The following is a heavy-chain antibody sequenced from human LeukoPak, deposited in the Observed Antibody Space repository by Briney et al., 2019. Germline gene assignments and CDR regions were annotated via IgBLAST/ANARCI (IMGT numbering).Heavy chain of an antibody. CDR2: ISAYNGNT. J-gene: IGHJ6*03. D-gene: IGHD4-17*01. CDR1: GYTFTSYG. CDR3: ARDLGHDYGDYGLSGYYYYMDV. V-gene: IGHV1-18*01. Sequence: ASVKVSCKASGYTFTSYGISWVRQAPGQGLEWMGWISAYNGNTNYAQKLQGRVTMTTDTSTSTAYMELRSLRSDDTAVYYCARDLGHDYGDYGLSGYYYYMDVWGKGTTVTVSS.